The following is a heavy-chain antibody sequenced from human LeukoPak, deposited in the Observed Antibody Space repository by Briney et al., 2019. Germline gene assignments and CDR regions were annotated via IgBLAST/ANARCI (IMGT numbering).Heavy chain of an antibody. Sequence: SVKVSCKASGGTFSSYTISWVRQAPGQGLECMRRIIPILGIANYAQKFQGRVTITADKSTSTAYMELSSLRSEDTAVYDCAREGCSSTSCPLDYWGQGTLVTVSS. CDR2: IIPILGIA. J-gene: IGHJ4*02. CDR1: GGTFSSYT. V-gene: IGHV1-69*04. D-gene: IGHD2-2*01. CDR3: AREGCSSTSCPLDY.